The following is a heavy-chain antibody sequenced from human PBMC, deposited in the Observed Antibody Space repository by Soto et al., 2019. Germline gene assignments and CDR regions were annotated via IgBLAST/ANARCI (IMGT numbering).Heavy chain of an antibody. CDR2: ISGTGSI. J-gene: IGHJ4*02. Sequence: PGGSLRLSCAASGFSFSSYSMNWVRQAPGKGLEWLSYISGTGSIYYADSVKGRFTISRDNAKQSLYLQMNSLRDEDTAVYYCASDRYGSVSLFDSWGQGTLVTVSS. CDR3: ASDRYGSVSLFDS. D-gene: IGHD3-10*01. CDR1: GFSFSSYS. V-gene: IGHV3-48*02.